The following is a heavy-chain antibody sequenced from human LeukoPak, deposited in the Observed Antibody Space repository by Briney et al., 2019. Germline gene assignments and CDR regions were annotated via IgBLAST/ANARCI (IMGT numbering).Heavy chain of an antibody. CDR2: IYHRGST. CDR1: SYSISSGYY. J-gene: IGHJ6*04. V-gene: IGHV4-38-2*02. CDR3: ARIPHLLMHV. Sequence: PSETLSLTCTVSSYSISSGYYWGWIRQPPGKGLEWIGSIYHRGSTYYNPSLQSRDTRSVDTSKKQSSCKPSTVTAADTAVYYWARIPHLLMHVWSKGTTVTVSS. D-gene: IGHD2-21*01.